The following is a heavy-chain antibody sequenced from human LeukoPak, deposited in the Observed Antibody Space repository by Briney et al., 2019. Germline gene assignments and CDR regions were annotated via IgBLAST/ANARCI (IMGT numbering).Heavy chain of an antibody. J-gene: IGHJ6*04. CDR2: IIPIFGTA. V-gene: IGHV1-69*13. CDR3: ARVHWNDGFYYHGMDV. D-gene: IGHD1-1*01. Sequence: SVKVSCKASGGTFSSYAISWVRQAPGQGLEWMGGIIPIFGTANYAQKFQGRVTITADESTSTAYMELSSLRSEDTAVYYCARVHWNDGFYYHGMDVWGKGTTVTVSS. CDR1: GGTFSSYA.